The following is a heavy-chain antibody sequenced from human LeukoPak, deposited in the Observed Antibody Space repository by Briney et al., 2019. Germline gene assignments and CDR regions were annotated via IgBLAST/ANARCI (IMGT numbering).Heavy chain of an antibody. J-gene: IGHJ4*01. CDR3: ARDRTTMIRGIYPEDY. Sequence: GASVKVSCKASGYTFTGYYLHWVRQAPGQGLEWIGWINPNSDVTNYAQKFQRRVTMTRETYISTAYMDLSRLRSDDKAVYYCARDRTTMIRGIYPEDYRGHGTLVTVSS. CDR2: INPNSDVT. D-gene: IGHD3-10*01. CDR1: GYTFTGYY. V-gene: IGHV1-2*02.